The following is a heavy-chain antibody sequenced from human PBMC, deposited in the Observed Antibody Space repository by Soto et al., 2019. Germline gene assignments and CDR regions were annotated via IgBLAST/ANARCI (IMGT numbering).Heavy chain of an antibody. Sequence: EVQLLESGGGLVQPGGSLRLSCAASGFTFSSYAMSWVRQAPGKGLEWVSAISGSGGSTYYADSVKGRFTISRDNSKNTLYLQINSLRAEDTAVYYCAKDEDYYYYYMDVWGKGTTVTVSS. V-gene: IGHV3-23*01. CDR3: AKDEDYYYYYMDV. J-gene: IGHJ6*03. CDR1: GFTFSSYA. CDR2: ISGSGGST.